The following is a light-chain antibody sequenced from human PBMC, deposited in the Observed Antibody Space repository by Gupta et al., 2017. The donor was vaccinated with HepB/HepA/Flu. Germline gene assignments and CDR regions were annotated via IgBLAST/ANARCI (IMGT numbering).Light chain of an antibody. CDR3: QQYGSSPYT. J-gene: IGKJ2*01. V-gene: IGKV3-20*01. Sequence: EIVLTQSPGTLSFSAGERATLSCRASQSVSSTYLAWYQQKPGQAPRLLIYGASSRATGIPDRFSGSGSGTDFTLTISRLEPEDFAVYYCQQYGSSPYTFGQGTNLEIK. CDR2: GAS. CDR1: QSVSSTY.